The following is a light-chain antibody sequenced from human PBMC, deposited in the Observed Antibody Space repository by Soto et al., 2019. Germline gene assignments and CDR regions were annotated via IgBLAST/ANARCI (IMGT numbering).Light chain of an antibody. Sequence: IVLTQSPGTLSLPPGERATLSCRASQSFNSIYLAWYQQKPGQAPRLLIYGASSRATGIPDRFSGSGSGTDFTLKISRVEAEDVGVYYCMQGTHWPRTFGQGTKV. CDR2: GAS. CDR3: MQGTHWPRT. J-gene: IGKJ1*01. V-gene: IGKV3D-20*02. CDR1: QSFNSIY.